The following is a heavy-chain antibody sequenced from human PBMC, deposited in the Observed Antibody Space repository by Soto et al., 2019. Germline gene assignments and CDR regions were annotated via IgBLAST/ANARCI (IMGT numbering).Heavy chain of an antibody. CDR3: ARRVVVPAALVAMDV. CDR2: IDPSDSYT. V-gene: IGHV5-10-1*01. J-gene: IGHJ6*02. D-gene: IGHD2-2*01. Sequence: GGALKISCKGSGYSFSSYWISWVRQIAGKGLEWMGRIDPSDSYTNYSPSLQGHVTISADKSISTAYLQWSSLKASDTAMYYCARRVVVPAALVAMDVWGQGTTVTVS. CDR1: GYSFSSYW.